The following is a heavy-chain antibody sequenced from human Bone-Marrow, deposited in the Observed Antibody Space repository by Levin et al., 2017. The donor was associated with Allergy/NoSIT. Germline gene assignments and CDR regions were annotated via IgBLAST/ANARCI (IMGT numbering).Heavy chain of an antibody. CDR2: TYYRSKWYN. V-gene: IGHV6-1*01. CDR3: ARVGFFVVVPAAILSPGRGDNWFDP. Sequence: SQTLSLTCAISGDSVSSNSAAWNWIRQSPSRGLEWLGRTYYRSKWYNDYAVSVKSRITINPDTSKNQFSLQLNSVTPEDTAVYYCARVGFFVVVPAAILSPGRGDNWFDPWGQGTLVTVSS. CDR1: GDSVSSNSAA. D-gene: IGHD2-2*01. J-gene: IGHJ5*02.